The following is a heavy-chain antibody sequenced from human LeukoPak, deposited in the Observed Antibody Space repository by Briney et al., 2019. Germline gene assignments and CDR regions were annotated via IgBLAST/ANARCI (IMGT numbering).Heavy chain of an antibody. Sequence: GASVKVSCKASGYTFTGYYMHWVRQAPGQGLEWMGWINPNSGGTNYAQKFQGRVTMTRDMSTSTVYMELSSLRSEDTAVYYCARASAMVTQPFDYWGQGTLVTVSS. D-gene: IGHD5-18*01. CDR2: INPNSGGT. J-gene: IGHJ4*02. V-gene: IGHV1-2*02. CDR3: ARASAMVTQPFDY. CDR1: GYTFTGYY.